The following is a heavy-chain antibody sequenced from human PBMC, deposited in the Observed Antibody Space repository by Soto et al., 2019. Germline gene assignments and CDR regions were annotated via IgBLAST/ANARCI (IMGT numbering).Heavy chain of an antibody. Sequence: QVHLVQSGAEMKKPGSSVKVSCKVSGGDLTNSGISWVRQAPGQGLEWMGGIFPLLAMVDYSQKFQGRVTIPADESTNTAYMDLGSLRSADTAVYYCAKDDGAGFKSWGQGTLVIVSS. J-gene: IGHJ4*02. D-gene: IGHD1-26*01. CDR3: AKDDGAGFKS. CDR1: GGDLTNSG. V-gene: IGHV1-69*04. CDR2: IFPLLAMV.